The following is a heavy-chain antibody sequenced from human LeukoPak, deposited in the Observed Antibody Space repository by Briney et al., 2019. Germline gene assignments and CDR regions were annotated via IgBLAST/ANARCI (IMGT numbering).Heavy chain of an antibody. J-gene: IGHJ3*02. CDR3: TKAVGGGRDAYDI. Sequence: GGSLRLSCAASGFTFSSYAMSWVRQAPGKGLEWVSAISGSGGSTYYADSVKGRFTISRDNSKNTLYLQMNSLRAEDTAVYYCTKAVGGGRDAYDIWGQGTMVTVSS. CDR1: GFTFSSYA. CDR2: ISGSGGST. V-gene: IGHV3-23*01. D-gene: IGHD3-16*01.